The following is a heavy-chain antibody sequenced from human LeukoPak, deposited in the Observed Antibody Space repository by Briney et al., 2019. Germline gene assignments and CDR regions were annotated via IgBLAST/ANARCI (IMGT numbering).Heavy chain of an antibody. CDR1: GFTFSSYA. D-gene: IGHD2-2*01. J-gene: IGHJ4*02. CDR3: AKDPPYCSSTSCYGSFDY. CDR2: ISGSGGST. Sequence: GGSLRLSCAASGFTFSSYAMSWVRQAPGKGLEWVSAISGSGGSTYYADSVKGRFTISRDNSKNTLYLQMNSLRAEDTAVYYCAKDPPYCSSTSCYGSFDYWGQGTLVTVSS. V-gene: IGHV3-23*01.